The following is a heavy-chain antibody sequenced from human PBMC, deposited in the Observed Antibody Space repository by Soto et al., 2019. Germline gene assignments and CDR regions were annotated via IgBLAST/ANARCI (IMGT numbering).Heavy chain of an antibody. CDR3: AKALVAYDFWKFDS. D-gene: IGHD3-3*01. Sequence: EVQLLESGGGLAQPGGSLRLSCAASGFTFSSYAMSWVRQAPGKGLEWVSGISGSGGSTYYADSVKGRFTISRVNSKNTLFLQVSSLRADDTAVYYCAKALVAYDFWKFDSWGQGTLVTVSS. CDR1: GFTFSSYA. CDR2: ISGSGGST. V-gene: IGHV3-23*01. J-gene: IGHJ4*02.